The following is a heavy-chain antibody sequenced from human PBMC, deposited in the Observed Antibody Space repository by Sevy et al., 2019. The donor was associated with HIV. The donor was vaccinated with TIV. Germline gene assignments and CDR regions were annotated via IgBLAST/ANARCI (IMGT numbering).Heavy chain of an antibody. Sequence: GGSLRLSCAASGFTFSIYVIHWVRQAPGKGLEWVAVISSDGTKEYYADSVKGRFTISRDNSKNTMHLQMNSLRVEDTAVYYCARDLPSAVTDPFYYFGLAVWGQGTTVTVSS. V-gene: IGHV3-30*04. J-gene: IGHJ6*02. CDR2: ISSDGTKE. CDR1: GFTFSIYV. D-gene: IGHD2-21*02. CDR3: ARDLPSAVTDPFYYFGLAV.